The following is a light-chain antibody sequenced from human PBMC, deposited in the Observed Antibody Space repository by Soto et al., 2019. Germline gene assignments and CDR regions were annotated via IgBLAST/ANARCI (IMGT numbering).Light chain of an antibody. J-gene: IGKJ2*01. CDR3: QQYGRLTYT. CDR1: QSVSNSY. V-gene: IGKV3-20*01. CDR2: GAS. Sequence: EIVLTQSPGTLSLSPGERATLSCGASQSVSNSYLVCYQQTPGQAPMLLFYGASSRATDIPERFSGSGSGKDFTLTISRVEPEDFAVYYCQQYGRLTYTFGQGTKLEIK.